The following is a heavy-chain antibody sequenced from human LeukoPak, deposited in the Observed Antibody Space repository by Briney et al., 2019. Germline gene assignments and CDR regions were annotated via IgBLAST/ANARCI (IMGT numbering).Heavy chain of an antibody. V-gene: IGHV4-38-2*01. D-gene: IGHD3-16*01. CDR2: ISYYGST. J-gene: IGHJ5*02. CDR1: GYSITEGFS. Sequence: PSETLSLTCAVSGYSITEGFSWGWIRQPPGQGLEWIASISYYGSTYSKSTLQSRLTISRDTSKNEFSLRLTSVTATDTAVYYCARVGAIPGIDLWGQGTPVTVSS. CDR3: ARVGAIPGIDL.